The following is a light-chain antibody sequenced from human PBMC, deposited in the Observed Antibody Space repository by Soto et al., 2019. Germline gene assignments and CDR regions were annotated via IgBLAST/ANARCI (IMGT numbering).Light chain of an antibody. CDR2: WAS. V-gene: IGKV4-1*01. CDR3: QQYYSTPMYT. CDR1: QSVLYSSNNKNY. J-gene: IGKJ2*01. Sequence: DIVMTQSPDSLAVSLGERATINCKSSQSVLYSSNNKNYLAWYQQKPGQPPKLLIYWASTRESGVPDRFSGSGSGTDFTLTISSLQAEDEAVYYCQQYYSTPMYTFCQGTKLEIK.